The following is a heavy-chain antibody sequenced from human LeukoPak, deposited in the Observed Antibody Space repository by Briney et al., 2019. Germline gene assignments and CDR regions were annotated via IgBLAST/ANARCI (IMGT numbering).Heavy chain of an antibody. CDR1: GGSISSYY. CDR2: IYYSGST. CDR3: ARERLERKTDWFDP. J-gene: IGHJ5*02. Sequence: SETLSLTCTVSGGSISSYYWSWIRQPPGKGLEWIGYIYYSGSTNYNPSLKSRVTISVDTSKNQFSLKLSSVTAADTAVYYCARERLERKTDWFDPWGQGTLVTVSS. D-gene: IGHD1-1*01. V-gene: IGHV4-59*12.